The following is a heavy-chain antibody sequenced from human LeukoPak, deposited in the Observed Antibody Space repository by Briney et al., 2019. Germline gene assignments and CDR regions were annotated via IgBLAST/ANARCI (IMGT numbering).Heavy chain of an antibody. Sequence: GGSLRLSCAASGFTFSSYSMNWVHQAPGKGLEWVSSISSSSSYIYYADSVKGRFTISRDNAKNSLYLQMNSLRAEDTAVYYCARDSRGGYYDYWGQGTLVTVSS. J-gene: IGHJ4*02. CDR1: GFTFSSYS. D-gene: IGHD3-22*01. CDR2: ISSSSSYI. CDR3: ARDSRGGYYDY. V-gene: IGHV3-21*01.